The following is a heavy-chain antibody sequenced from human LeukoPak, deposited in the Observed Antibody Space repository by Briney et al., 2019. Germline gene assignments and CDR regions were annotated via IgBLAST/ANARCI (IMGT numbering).Heavy chain of an antibody. CDR1: GGTLSSYA. CDR3: ARDRHYYGSGSYYSHFDY. Sequence: SVKVSCKASGGTLSSYAISRVRQAPGQGLEWMGGIIPIFGTANYAQKFQGRVTITADESTSTAYMELSSLRSEDTAVYYCARDRHYYGSGSYYSHFDYWGQGTLVTVSS. D-gene: IGHD3-10*01. V-gene: IGHV1-69*13. CDR2: IIPIFGTA. J-gene: IGHJ4*02.